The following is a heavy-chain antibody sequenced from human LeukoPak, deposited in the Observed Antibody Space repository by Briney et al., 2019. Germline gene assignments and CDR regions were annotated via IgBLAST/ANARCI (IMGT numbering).Heavy chain of an antibody. J-gene: IGHJ4*02. V-gene: IGHV3-23*01. CDR2: ISGSGGST. D-gene: IGHD6-13*01. Sequence: GGSLRLSCAASGFTFSSYWMSWVRQAPGKGLEWVSAISGSGGSTYYADSVKGRFTISRDNSKNTLYLQMNSLRAEDTAVYYCAKGRIAAAGRANFDYWGQGTLVTVSS. CDR1: GFTFSSYW. CDR3: AKGRIAAAGRANFDY.